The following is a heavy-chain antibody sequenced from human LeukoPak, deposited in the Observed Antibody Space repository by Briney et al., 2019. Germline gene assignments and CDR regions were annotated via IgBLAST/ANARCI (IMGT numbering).Heavy chain of an antibody. CDR2: INSDGSDT. D-gene: IGHD3-22*01. CDR1: GVTLSSYW. Sequence: PGGSLRLSCAASGVTLSSYWMHWVRQAPGKGLEWVSRINSDGSDTSYADSVKGRFTISRDNAKNSLYLQMSSLRAEDTAVYYCARAGGYDSSGYDEFDYWGQGTLVTVSS. CDR3: ARAGGYDSSGYDEFDY. J-gene: IGHJ4*02. V-gene: IGHV3-74*01.